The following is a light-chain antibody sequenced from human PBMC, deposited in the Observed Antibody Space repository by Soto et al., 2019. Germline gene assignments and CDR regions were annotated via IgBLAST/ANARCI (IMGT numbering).Light chain of an antibody. V-gene: IGKV3-15*01. J-gene: IGKJ1*01. Sequence: EIVMTQSPATLSVSPGERATLSCRASQSIGSNLAWYQQKPGQAPRLVIYASSIRASDFPARFSGSGSGTEFTLTIASLQPDDFATYYCQQYYNYSTFGQGTKVEVK. CDR3: QQYYNYST. CDR1: QSIGSN. CDR2: ASS.